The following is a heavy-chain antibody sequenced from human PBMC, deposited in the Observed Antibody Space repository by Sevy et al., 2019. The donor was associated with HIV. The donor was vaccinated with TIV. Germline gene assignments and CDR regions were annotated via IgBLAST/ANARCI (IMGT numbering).Heavy chain of an antibody. V-gene: IGHV1-24*01. J-gene: IGHJ4*02. CDR2: FEPEDGET. D-gene: IGHD3-22*01. Sequence: ASVKVSCKVSGYSLTELSLHWVRQAPGKGLEWMASFEPEDGETIYAQQLQGRVTMTEDKSTVTAYMELSSLISEDTAVYYCATTKDYYDSSGSPFDHWGQGTLVTVSS. CDR3: ATTKDYYDSSGSPFDH. CDR1: GYSLTELS.